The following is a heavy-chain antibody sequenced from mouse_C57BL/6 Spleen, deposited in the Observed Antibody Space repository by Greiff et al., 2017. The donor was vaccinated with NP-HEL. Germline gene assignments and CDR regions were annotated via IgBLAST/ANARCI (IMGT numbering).Heavy chain of an antibody. J-gene: IGHJ1*03. D-gene: IGHD1-1*01. CDR1: GYTFTSYG. V-gene: IGHV1-81*01. Sequence: VQLVESGAELARPGASVKLSCKASGYTFTSYGISWVKQRTGQGLEWIGEIYPRSGNTYYNEKFKGKATLTADKSSSTAYMELRSLTSEDSAVYFCARSGSSSWYFDVWGTGTTVTVSS. CDR2: IYPRSGNT. CDR3: ARSGSSSWYFDV.